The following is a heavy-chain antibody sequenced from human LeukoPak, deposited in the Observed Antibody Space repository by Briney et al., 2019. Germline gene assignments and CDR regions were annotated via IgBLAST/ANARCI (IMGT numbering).Heavy chain of an antibody. V-gene: IGHV3-21*01. J-gene: IGHJ3*01. Sequence: KPGGSLRLSCAASGFTFSSYSTNWVRQAPGKGLEWVSSISSSSSYIYYADSVKGRFTISRDNDMNTLYLQMDSLRDEDTAVYYCAKVVKGSRNALDVWGQGTMVTVSS. CDR2: ISSSSSYI. CDR3: AKVVKGSRNALDV. CDR1: GFTFSSYS. D-gene: IGHD2-2*01.